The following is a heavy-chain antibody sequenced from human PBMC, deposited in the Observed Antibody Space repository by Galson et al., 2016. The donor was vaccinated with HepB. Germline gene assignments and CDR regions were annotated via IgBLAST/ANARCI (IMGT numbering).Heavy chain of an antibody. V-gene: IGHV3-74*01. CDR3: ARDGYSSSWYDY. J-gene: IGHJ4*02. D-gene: IGHD6-13*01. Sequence: SLRLSCAASGITFNIYVMYWVRQAPGKGLVWVSRINSDGSSTSYADSVKGRFTISRDNAKNTLYLQMNSLRAEDTAVYYCARDGYSSSWYDYWGQGTLVTVSS. CDR2: INSDGSST. CDR1: GITFNIYV.